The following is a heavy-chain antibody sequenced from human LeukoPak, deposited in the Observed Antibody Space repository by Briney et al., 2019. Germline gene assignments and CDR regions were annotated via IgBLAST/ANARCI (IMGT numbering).Heavy chain of an antibody. Sequence: GGSLRLSCAASGFTVDSNYLSWVRQAPGKGLEWVSTIYTGGNTYYAASVKGRFTISRDDSKNTLYLQMNSLRAEDTAVYFCAKGATFGINWFDSWGQGTLVSVSS. CDR1: GFTVDSNY. J-gene: IGHJ5*01. CDR3: AKGATFGINWFDS. CDR2: IYTGGNT. D-gene: IGHD1-14*01. V-gene: IGHV3-53*01.